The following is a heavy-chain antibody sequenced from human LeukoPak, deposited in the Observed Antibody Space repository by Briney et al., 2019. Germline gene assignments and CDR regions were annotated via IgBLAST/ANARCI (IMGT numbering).Heavy chain of an antibody. CDR2: ISYDGSNK. J-gene: IGHJ6*02. V-gene: IGHV3-30-3*01. Sequence: GRSLRLSCAVSGFTFYSYAMHWVRQAPGKGLEWVAVISYDGSNKKYGDSVKGRFTISRDNSKNTLYLQMNSLRAEDTAVYYCASCLRYSGYDFLPLDYYGMDVWGQGTTVTVSS. CDR3: ASCLRYSGYDFLPLDYYGMDV. D-gene: IGHD5-12*01. CDR1: GFTFYSYA.